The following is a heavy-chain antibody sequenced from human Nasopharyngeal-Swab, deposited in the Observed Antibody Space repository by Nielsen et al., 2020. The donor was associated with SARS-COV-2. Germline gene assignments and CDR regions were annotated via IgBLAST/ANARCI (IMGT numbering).Heavy chain of an antibody. CDR1: GFTFSSYW. J-gene: IGHJ4*02. D-gene: IGHD2-15*01. Sequence: GESLKISCSASGFTFSSYWMHWVRQLPGKGLVWVSRISTDGSGTNYADSVKGRFTVSRDNAKNTLYLQMNSLRAEDTAVYYCARREGFCSGGTCYLDCWCQGTLVTVSS. CDR3: ARREGFCSGGTCYLDC. V-gene: IGHV3-74*01. CDR2: ISTDGSGT.